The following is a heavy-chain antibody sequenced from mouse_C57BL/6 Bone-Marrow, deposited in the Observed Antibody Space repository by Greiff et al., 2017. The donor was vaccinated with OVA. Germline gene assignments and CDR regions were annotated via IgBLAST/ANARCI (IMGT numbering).Heavy chain of an antibody. V-gene: IGHV1-81*01. CDR1: GYTFTSYG. Sequence: VKLQQSGAELARPGASVKLSCKASGYTFTSYGISWVKQRTGQGLEWIGEIYPRSGNTYYNEKFKGKATLTADKSSSTAYMELRSLTSEDSAVYFCARPGSSYAFDYWGQGTTLTVSS. CDR3: ARPGSSYAFDY. CDR2: IYPRSGNT. J-gene: IGHJ2*01. D-gene: IGHD1-1*01.